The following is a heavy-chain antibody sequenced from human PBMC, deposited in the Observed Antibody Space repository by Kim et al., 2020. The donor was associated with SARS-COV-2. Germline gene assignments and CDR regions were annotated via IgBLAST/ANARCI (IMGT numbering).Heavy chain of an antibody. J-gene: IGHJ2*01. Sequence: SETLSLTCTVSGGSISSYYWSWIRQPPGKGLEWIGYIYYSGSTNYNPSLKSRVTISVDTSKNQFSLKLSSVTAADTAVYYCARESADDSIGYQVYFDLWGRGTLVTVSS. CDR2: IYYSGST. D-gene: IGHD3-22*01. CDR1: GGSISSYY. CDR3: ARESADDSIGYQVYFDL. V-gene: IGHV4-59*13.